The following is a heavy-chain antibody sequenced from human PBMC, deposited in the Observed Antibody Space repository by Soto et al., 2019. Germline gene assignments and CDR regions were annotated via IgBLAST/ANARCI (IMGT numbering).Heavy chain of an antibody. V-gene: IGHV1-69*01. CDR2: SIPIFGTA. CDR3: ARGRDSSSRTYYGMDV. J-gene: IGHJ6*02. D-gene: IGHD6-6*01. CDR1: GGTFSSYA. Sequence: QVQLVQSGAEVKKPGSSVKVSCKASGGTFSSYAISWVRQAPGQGLEWMGGSIPIFGTANYAQKFQGRVTITADESTSTAYMELSSLRSEDTAVYYCARGRDSSSRTYYGMDVWGQGTTVTVSS.